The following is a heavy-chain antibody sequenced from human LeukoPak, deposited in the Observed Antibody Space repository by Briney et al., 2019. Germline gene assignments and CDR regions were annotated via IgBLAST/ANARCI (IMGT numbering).Heavy chain of an antibody. J-gene: IGHJ4*02. V-gene: IGHV3-48*04. CDR3: ARENGGSSWSLDFDY. Sequence: GGSLRLSCAASGSTFSSHTMNWVRQAPGKGLEWISYISNTGSVIYYADSVKGRFTISRDNAKNSLYLQMNSLRADDTAVYYCARENGGSSWSLDFDYWGQGTLVTVSS. CDR2: ISNTGSVI. CDR1: GSTFSSHT. D-gene: IGHD6-13*01.